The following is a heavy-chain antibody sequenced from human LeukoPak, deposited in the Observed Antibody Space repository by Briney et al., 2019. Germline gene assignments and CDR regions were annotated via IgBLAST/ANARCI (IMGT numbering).Heavy chain of an antibody. D-gene: IGHD1-26*01. CDR2: IWDDGTNK. CDR3: ATHKGSWPYYFDY. Sequence: GGSLRLSCAASGFTFSNYAMHWVRQPLGKGLEWVAVIWDDGTNKYYADSVKGRFTISRDNSKNTLYLQMNSLRAEDTAVYYCATHKGSWPYYFDYWGQGSLVTVSS. J-gene: IGHJ4*02. V-gene: IGHV3-33*01. CDR1: GFTFSNYA.